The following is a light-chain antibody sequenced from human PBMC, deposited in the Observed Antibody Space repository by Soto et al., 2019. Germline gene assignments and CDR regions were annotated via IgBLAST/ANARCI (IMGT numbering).Light chain of an antibody. J-gene: IGKJ1*01. Sequence: EIVLTQSPAPLSLSPGERATLSCRASQSVSSYLAWYQQKPGQAPRLLIYDASNRATGIPARFSGSGSGTDFTLTISSLEPEDFAVYYCQHRSNWPGTFGQGTKVEIK. CDR3: QHRSNWPGT. CDR2: DAS. V-gene: IGKV3-11*01. CDR1: QSVSSY.